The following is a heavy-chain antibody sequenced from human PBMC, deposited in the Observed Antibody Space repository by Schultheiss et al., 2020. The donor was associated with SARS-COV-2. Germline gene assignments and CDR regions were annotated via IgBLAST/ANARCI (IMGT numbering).Heavy chain of an antibody. J-gene: IGHJ4*02. V-gene: IGHV4-61*10. CDR1: GGSISSGSYY. CDR3: ARGRTEFDY. CDR2: INHSGST. Sequence: SETLSLTCTVSGGSISSGSYYWSWIRQPAGKGLEWIGEINHSGSTNYNPSLKSRVTISVDTSKNQFSLKLSSVTAADTAVYYCARGRTEFDYWGQGTLVTVSS. D-gene: IGHD2-2*01.